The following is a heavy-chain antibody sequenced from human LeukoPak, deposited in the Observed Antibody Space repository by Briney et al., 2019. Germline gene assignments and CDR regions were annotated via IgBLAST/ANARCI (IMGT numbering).Heavy chain of an antibody. Sequence: PGGSLRLSCVTSGFNFNNYAIHWIRQAPGKGLEWVAVMSLIGSIKYYADSVKGRFTISRDSSRNTLYLQMSNVTVEDTALYYCARSPNHNYFGPWGQGTLVTVSS. CDR3: ARSPNHNYFGP. CDR1: GFNFNNYA. V-gene: IGHV3-30*04. CDR2: MSLIGSIK. J-gene: IGHJ5*02.